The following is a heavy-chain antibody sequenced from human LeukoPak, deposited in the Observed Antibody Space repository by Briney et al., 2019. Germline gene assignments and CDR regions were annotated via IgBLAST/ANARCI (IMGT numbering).Heavy chain of an antibody. CDR3: ARTYYYDSSGYYYDRDY. CDR2: IYYSGST. V-gene: IGHV4-59*08. Sequence: SSETLSLTCTVSGGSISSYYWSWIRQPPGKGLEWIGYIYYSGSTNYNPSLKSRVTISVDTSKNQFSLKLSSVTAADTAVYYCARTYYYDSSGYYYDRDYWGQGTLVTVSS. CDR1: GGSISSYY. D-gene: IGHD3-22*01. J-gene: IGHJ4*02.